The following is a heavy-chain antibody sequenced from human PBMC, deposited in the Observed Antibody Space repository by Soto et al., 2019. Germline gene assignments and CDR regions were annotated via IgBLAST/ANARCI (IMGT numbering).Heavy chain of an antibody. CDR2: IYYSGSI. J-gene: IGHJ5*02. V-gene: IGHV4-39*01. CDR1: GGSISSSSYY. Sequence: SETLSLTCSFSGGSISSSSYYLGWIRQPPGKGLEWIGSIYYSGSIYYNPSLKSRVTISVDTSKNQFSLKLSSVTAAETAVYYCARQSSGWYNWFDPWGQGTLVTVSS. D-gene: IGHD6-19*01. CDR3: ARQSSGWYNWFDP.